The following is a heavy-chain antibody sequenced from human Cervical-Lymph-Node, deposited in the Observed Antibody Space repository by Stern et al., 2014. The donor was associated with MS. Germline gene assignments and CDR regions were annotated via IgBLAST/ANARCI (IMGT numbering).Heavy chain of an antibody. CDR1: GFSLTTSGMY. V-gene: IGHV2-70*11. CDR2: IGWDDYK. CDR3: AVSLWFGGQESWFDP. Sequence: GESGPALVKPRQTLTLTCTFSGFSLTTSGMYVSWIRQPPGQALEWLARIGWDDYKYYRTSLKTRLTISKDPAKNQVVLTMTNMDPVDTATYYCAVSLWFGGQESWFDPWGQGTPVTVSS. D-gene: IGHD3-10*01. J-gene: IGHJ5*02.